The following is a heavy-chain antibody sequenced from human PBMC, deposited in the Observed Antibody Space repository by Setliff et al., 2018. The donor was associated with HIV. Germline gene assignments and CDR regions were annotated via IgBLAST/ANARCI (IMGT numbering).Heavy chain of an antibody. Sequence: ASVKVSCKASGYSFVNYHIIWVRQAPGQGLEWLGSISASSVNTNFTQGRVTMTTDTSTRTAYMELRSLRSDDTAVYYCARVPVSSYYHYMDVWGKGTTVTVSS. CDR1: GYSFVNYH. J-gene: IGHJ6*03. CDR3: ARVPVSSYYHYMDV. CDR2: ISASSVNT. V-gene: IGHV1-18*01. D-gene: IGHD6-13*01.